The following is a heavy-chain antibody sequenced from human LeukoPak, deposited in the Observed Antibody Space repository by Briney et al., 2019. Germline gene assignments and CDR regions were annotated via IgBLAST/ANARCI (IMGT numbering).Heavy chain of an antibody. V-gene: IGHV4-59*12. Sequence: PSETLSLTCTVSGGSISSYYWSWIRQPPGKGLEWIGYIYYSGSTNYNPSLKSRVTISVDTSKNQFSLKLSSVTAADTAVYYCARTYYYGSGSIVDYMDVWGKGTTVTVSS. CDR1: GGSISSYY. CDR3: ARTYYYGSGSIVDYMDV. CDR2: IYYSGST. J-gene: IGHJ6*03. D-gene: IGHD3-10*01.